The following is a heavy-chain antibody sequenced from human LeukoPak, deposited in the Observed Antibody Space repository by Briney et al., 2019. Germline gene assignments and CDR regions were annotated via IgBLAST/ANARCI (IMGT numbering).Heavy chain of an antibody. V-gene: IGHV3-23*01. J-gene: IGHJ5*02. CDR3: AKPISGGLAVTDDWFDP. CDR2: INANAGST. Sequence: PGGALRLSRAHSRFSLNFYAMCWVCQAPQEGLEWVSTINANAGSTYYADSVRGRFTTSRDNTKNTHYLHINSVRAENTTLYYCAKPISGGLAVTDDWFDPWGQGTLVIVSS. D-gene: IGHD6-19*01. CDR1: RFSLNFYA.